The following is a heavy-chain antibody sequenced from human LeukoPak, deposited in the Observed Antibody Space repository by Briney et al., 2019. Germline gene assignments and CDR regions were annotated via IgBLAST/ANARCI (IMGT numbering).Heavy chain of an antibody. CDR1: GYTFTGYY. D-gene: IGHD2-2*01. CDR3: ARVKLDVVVPAALYDGLFEY. Sequence: GASVKVSCKASGYTFTGYYMHWVRQAPGQGLEWMGWINPNSGGTNYAQKFQGRVTMTRDTSISTAYMELSRLRSDDTAVYYCARVKLDVVVPAALYDGLFEYWGQGTLVTVSS. CDR2: INPNSGGT. J-gene: IGHJ4*02. V-gene: IGHV1-2*02.